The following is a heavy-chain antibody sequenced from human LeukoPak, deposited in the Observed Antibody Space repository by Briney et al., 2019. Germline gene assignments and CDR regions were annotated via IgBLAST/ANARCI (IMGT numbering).Heavy chain of an antibody. CDR2: IYYSGTT. J-gene: IGHJ4*02. Sequence: SETLSLTCTVSGASISSYYWSWIRQPPGKGLEWIGYIYYSGTTNYNPSLKSRVTMSVDTSKNQFSLQLSSVTAADTAVYYCARRPTYNYNFDFWGQGTLVTVSS. V-gene: IGHV4-59*08. CDR3: ARRPTYNYNFDF. CDR1: GASISSYY. D-gene: IGHD5-24*01.